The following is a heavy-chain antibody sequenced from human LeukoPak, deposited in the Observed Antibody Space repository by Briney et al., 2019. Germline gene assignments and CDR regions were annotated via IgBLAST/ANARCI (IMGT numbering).Heavy chain of an antibody. CDR2: ISGDGRNI. V-gene: IGHV3-30*04. Sequence: SGGSLRLSCAASGFTFRTYAMHWVRQAPGKGPEWVTFISGDGRNIGYADSVKGRFTISRDNAKNSLYLQMNSLRAEDTAVYYLSKERYHYFWGQGTLVTVSS. J-gene: IGHJ4*02. CDR3: SKERYHYF. CDR1: GFTFRTYA. D-gene: IGHD5-12*01.